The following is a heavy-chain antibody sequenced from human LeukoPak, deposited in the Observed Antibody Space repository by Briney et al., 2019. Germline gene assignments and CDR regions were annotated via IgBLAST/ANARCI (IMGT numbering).Heavy chain of an antibody. V-gene: IGHV3-7*05. Sequence: GGSLRLSCAASGFTFSSYWLNWVRQAPGKGLEWVANIKQDGSEKYYVDSVKGRFIISRDNAKNSLYLQMNSLRVEDTAVYYCTRSGAMDWGQGALVTVSS. CDR1: GFTFSSYW. J-gene: IGHJ4*02. CDR2: IKQDGSEK. CDR3: TRSGAMD. D-gene: IGHD5-18*01.